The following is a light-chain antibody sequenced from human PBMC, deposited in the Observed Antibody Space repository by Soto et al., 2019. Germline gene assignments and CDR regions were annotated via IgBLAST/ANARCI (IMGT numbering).Light chain of an antibody. CDR3: QQYGSSPWT. CDR1: QSVSSSY. CDR2: GAS. J-gene: IGKJ1*01. V-gene: IGKV3-20*01. Sequence: EIVLTQSPGTLSLSPGERATLSCRASQSVSSSYLAWYQQKPGQAPRLLIYGASSRANGIPDRFSGSGSGTAFILTISSLEPDDFAVYYCQQYGSSPWTFGQGTKVEIK.